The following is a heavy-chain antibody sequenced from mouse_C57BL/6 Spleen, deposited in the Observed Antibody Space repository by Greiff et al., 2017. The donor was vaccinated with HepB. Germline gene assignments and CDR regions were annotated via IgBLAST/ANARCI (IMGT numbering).Heavy chain of an antibody. CDR2: IHPNSGST. J-gene: IGHJ1*03. CDR3: ARGGGSSHWYFDV. Sequence: VKLQQPGAELVKPGASVKLSCKASGYTFTSYWMHWVKQRPGQGLEWIGMIHPNSGSTNYNEKFKSKATLTVDKSSSTAYMQLSSLTSEDSAVYYCARGGGSSHWYFDVWGTGTTVTVSS. CDR1: GYTFTSYW. V-gene: IGHV1-64*01. D-gene: IGHD1-1*01.